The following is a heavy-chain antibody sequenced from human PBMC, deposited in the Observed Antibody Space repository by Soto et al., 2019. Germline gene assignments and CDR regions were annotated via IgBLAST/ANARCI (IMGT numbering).Heavy chain of an antibody. CDR3: AHSYYGDYGVDY. J-gene: IGHJ4*02. D-gene: IGHD4-17*01. CDR1: GFSLSTSGVG. V-gene: IGHV2-5*02. CDR2: IYWDDDK. Sequence: QITLKESGPTLVKPTQTLTLTCTFSGFSLSTSGVGVGGIRQPPGKALEWLALIYWDDDKRYSPSLKSRLTITTDTSKNQVVLTMTNMDPVDTATYYCAHSYYGDYGVDYWGQGTLVTVSS.